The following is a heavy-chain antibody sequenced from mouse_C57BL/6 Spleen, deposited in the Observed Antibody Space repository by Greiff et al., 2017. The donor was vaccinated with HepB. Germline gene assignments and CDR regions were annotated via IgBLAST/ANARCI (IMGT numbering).Heavy chain of an antibody. D-gene: IGHD3-3*01. CDR2: INPSSGYT. Sequence: QVQLQQSGAELAKPGASVKLSCKASGYTFTSYWMHWVKQRPGQGLEWIGYINPSSGYTKYNQKFKDKATLTADKSSITAYMQLSSLTYEDSAVYYCARRGDGYAMDFWGQGTSVTVSS. CDR1: GYTFTSYW. CDR3: ARRGDGYAMDF. J-gene: IGHJ4*01. V-gene: IGHV1-7*01.